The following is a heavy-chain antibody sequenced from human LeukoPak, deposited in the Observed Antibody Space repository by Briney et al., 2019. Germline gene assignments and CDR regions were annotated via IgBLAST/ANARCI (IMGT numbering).Heavy chain of an antibody. CDR1: GFTFSNAW. J-gene: IGHJ4*02. Sequence: GGSLRLSCAASGFTFSNAWMSWVRQAPGKGLEWVGRIKGKTDGGTTDYAAPVKGRFTISRDDSKNTLYLQMNSLKTEDTAVYYCTTRFWEWDFDYWGQGTLVTVSS. D-gene: IGHD3-3*01. CDR3: TTRFWEWDFDY. V-gene: IGHV3-15*01. CDR2: IKGKTDGGTT.